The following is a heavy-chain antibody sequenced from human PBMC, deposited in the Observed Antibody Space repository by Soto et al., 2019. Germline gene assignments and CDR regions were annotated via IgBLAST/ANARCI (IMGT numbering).Heavy chain of an antibody. V-gene: IGHV4-59*01. D-gene: IGHD2-2*01. J-gene: IGHJ4*02. CDR3: AREYCSSTRCYGTFDY. CDR1: GGSISSYY. Sequence: QVQLQESGPGLVKPSETLSLTCTVSGGSISSYYWSWIRQPPGKELEWIGYIYYSVNTNYSPSLKSRVTISVDTSKTQSSLKLSSVTVADTAVYFCAREYCSSTRCYGTFDYWGQGTQVTVSS. CDR2: IYYSVNT.